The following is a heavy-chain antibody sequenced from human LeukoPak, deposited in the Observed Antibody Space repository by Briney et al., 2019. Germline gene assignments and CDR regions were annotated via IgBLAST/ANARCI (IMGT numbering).Heavy chain of an antibody. Sequence: GRSLRLSCAASGFTFSSYAMHWVRQAPGKGLEWVAVISYDGSNKYYADSVKGRFTISRDNSKNTLYLQMNSLRAEDTAVYYCARERWLQTADYWGQGTLVTVSS. V-gene: IGHV3-30*04. CDR3: ARERWLQTADY. D-gene: IGHD5-24*01. J-gene: IGHJ4*02. CDR2: ISYDGSNK. CDR1: GFTFSSYA.